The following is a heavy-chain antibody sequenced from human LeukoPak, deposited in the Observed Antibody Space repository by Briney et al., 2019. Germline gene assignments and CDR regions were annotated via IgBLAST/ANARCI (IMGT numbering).Heavy chain of an antibody. D-gene: IGHD2-15*01. J-gene: IGHJ4*02. CDR2: ISAYNGNT. CDR3: ARDSRVHRYCSGGSCYDY. CDR1: GYTFTSYG. V-gene: IGHV1-18*01. Sequence: ASVKVSCKACGYTFTSYGISWVRQAPGQGLEWMGWISAYNGNTNYAQKLQGRVTMTTDTSTSTAYMELRSLRSDDTAVYYCARDSRVHRYCSGGSCYDYWGQGTLVTVSS.